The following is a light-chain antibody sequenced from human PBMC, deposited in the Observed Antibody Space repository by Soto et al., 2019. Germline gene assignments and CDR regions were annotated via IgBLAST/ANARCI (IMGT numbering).Light chain of an antibody. CDR3: AALDDSLNGYYV. V-gene: IGLV1-44*01. J-gene: IGLJ1*01. Sequence: QSVLTQPPSASGTPGQRVTISCSGSSSNIGRNTVNWYQQVPGTAPKLLIHSNNQRPSGVPDRFSGSKSGTSASLAISGLQSEDEADYYCAALDDSLNGYYVFGTGTKVTVL. CDR2: SNN. CDR1: SSNIGRNT.